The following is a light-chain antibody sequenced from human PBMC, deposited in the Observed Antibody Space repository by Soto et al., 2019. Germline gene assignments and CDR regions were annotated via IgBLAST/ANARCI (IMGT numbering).Light chain of an antibody. CDR2: DVS. J-gene: IGLJ1*01. CDR3: SSYPSSSTLGV. CDR1: SSDVGGYNY. Sequence: QSALTQPASVSGSPGQSITISCTGTSSDVGGYNYVSWYQQHLGKAPKLMIYDVSNRPSGVSNRFSGSKSGNTASLTISGLQAEDEADYYCSSYPSSSTLGVFGTGTKVTVL. V-gene: IGLV2-14*01.